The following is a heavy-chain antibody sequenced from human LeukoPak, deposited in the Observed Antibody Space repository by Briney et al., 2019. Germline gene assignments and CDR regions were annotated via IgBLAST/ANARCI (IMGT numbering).Heavy chain of an antibody. CDR1: GGSFSGYY. Sequence: PSETLSLTCAVYGGSFSGYYWSWIRQPPGKGLEWIGEINHSGSTNYNPSLKSRVTISVDTSKNQFSLQLNSVTAADTSVYYCVRHGGRGGSTMGALDSWGQGSLVTVSS. V-gene: IGHV4-34*01. CDR3: VRHGGRGGSTMGALDS. J-gene: IGHJ4*02. D-gene: IGHD5/OR15-5a*01. CDR2: INHSGST.